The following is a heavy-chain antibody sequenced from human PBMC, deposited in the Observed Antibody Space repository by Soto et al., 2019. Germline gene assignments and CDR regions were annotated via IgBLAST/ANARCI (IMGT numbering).Heavy chain of an antibody. J-gene: IGHJ4*02. D-gene: IGHD5-12*01. CDR2: IYYSGST. Sequence: SETLSLTCTVSGGSVSSSSYYWGWIRQPPGKGLEWIGSIYYSGSTYYNPSLKSRVTISVDTSKNQFSLKLSSVTAADTAVYYCARPRYSGYDEYYFDYWGQGTLVTVSS. CDR3: ARPRYSGYDEYYFDY. CDR1: GGSVSSSSYY. V-gene: IGHV4-39*01.